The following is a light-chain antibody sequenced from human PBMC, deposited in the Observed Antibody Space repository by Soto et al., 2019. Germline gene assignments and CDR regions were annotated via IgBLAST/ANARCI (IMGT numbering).Light chain of an antibody. CDR2: SNN. Sequence: QSVLTKPPSASGTPGQRVTISCSGSSSNIGSNTVNWYQQLPGTAPKLLIYSNNQRPSGLPDRFSGSKSGTSAALAISGLQSADEADYYCAAWDDSLNGYVFGTGTKVTVL. CDR3: AAWDDSLNGYV. CDR1: SSNIGSNT. V-gene: IGLV1-44*01. J-gene: IGLJ1*01.